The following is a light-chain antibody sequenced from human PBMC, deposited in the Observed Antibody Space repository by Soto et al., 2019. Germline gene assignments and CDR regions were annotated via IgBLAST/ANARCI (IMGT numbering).Light chain of an antibody. CDR2: DAS. CDR1: QSVNNY. CDR3: KHRSIWPVS. Sequence: EIVLTQLPVHLPCPPGESARPSCRASQSVNNYLHWYQQKPGQAPRLLIYDASNRATGIPPRFSGSGSATDFTLTISSLEPEDFAVYYCKHRSIWPVSVGQGTRLEIK. V-gene: IGKV3-11*01. J-gene: IGKJ5*01.